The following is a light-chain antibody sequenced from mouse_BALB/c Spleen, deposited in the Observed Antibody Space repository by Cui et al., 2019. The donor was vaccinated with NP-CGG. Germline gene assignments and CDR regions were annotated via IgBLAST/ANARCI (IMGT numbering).Light chain of an antibody. CDR3: ALWYSNHWV. J-gene: IGLJ1*01. V-gene: IGLV1*01. CDR2: GTN. CDR1: TGAVTTSNY. Sequence: QAVLTRESAPTTSPGETVTLTCRSSTGAVTTSNYANWVQEKPDHLFTGLIGGTNNRVPGVPARFSGSLIGDKAALTITGAQTEDEAIYFCALWYSNHWVFGGGTKLTVL.